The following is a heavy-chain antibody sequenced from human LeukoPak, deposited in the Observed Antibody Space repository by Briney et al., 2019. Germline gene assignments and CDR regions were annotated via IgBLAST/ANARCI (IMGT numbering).Heavy chain of an antibody. CDR1: GFTFSSYG. CDR3: ATLVKTGSGGRGYFDH. CDR2: IRYDGSNK. V-gene: IGHV3-30*02. Sequence: GGSLRLSCAASGFTFSSYGMHWVRQAPGKGLEWVAFIRYDGSNKYYADSVKGRFTTSRDNTKNTMYLQMDSLGGDDSAVYYCATLVKTGSGGRGYFDHWGQGTLVTVSS. J-gene: IGHJ4*02. D-gene: IGHD2-8*02.